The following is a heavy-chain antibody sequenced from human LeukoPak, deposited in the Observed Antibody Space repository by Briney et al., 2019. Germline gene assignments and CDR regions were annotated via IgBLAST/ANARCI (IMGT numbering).Heavy chain of an antibody. J-gene: IGHJ4*02. D-gene: IGHD3-3*01. V-gene: IGHV3-72*01. Sequence: PGRSLRLSCAASGFTFSDHYMDWVRQAPGKGLEWVGRTRNKANSYTTEYAASVKGRFTISRDDSKNSLYLQMNSLKTEDTAVYYCARDLGDFWSGYFDYWGQGTLVTVSS. CDR2: TRNKANSYTT. CDR3: ARDLGDFWSGYFDY. CDR1: GFTFSDHY.